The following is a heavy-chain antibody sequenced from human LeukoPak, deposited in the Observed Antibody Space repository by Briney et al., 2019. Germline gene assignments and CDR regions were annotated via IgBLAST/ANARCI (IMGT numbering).Heavy chain of an antibody. CDR3: TTVCCGGDSAHY. Sequence: GGSLRLSCAASGFTFSNAWISWVRQAPGKGLEWIGRIKSKTDGGTTDYAASVKGRFTISKDDLKNTLYLQMNSLKTEDTAVYYCTTVCCGGDSAHYWGQGTLVTVSS. J-gene: IGHJ4*02. D-gene: IGHD2-21*02. CDR1: GFTFSNAW. CDR2: IKSKTDGGTT. V-gene: IGHV3-15*01.